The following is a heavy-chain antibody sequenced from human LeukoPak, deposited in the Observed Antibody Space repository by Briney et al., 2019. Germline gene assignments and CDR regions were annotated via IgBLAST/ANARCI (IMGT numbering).Heavy chain of an antibody. CDR1: GFTFSSYS. Sequence: GGSLRLSCAASGFTFSSYSMNWVRQAPGKGLEWVSSISSSSSYIYYADSVKGRFTISRDNAKNSLYLQMNSLRAEDTAVYYCASSGIAAAATSNWGQGTLVTVSS. J-gene: IGHJ4*02. CDR3: ASSGIAAAATSN. CDR2: ISSSSSYI. D-gene: IGHD6-13*01. V-gene: IGHV3-21*01.